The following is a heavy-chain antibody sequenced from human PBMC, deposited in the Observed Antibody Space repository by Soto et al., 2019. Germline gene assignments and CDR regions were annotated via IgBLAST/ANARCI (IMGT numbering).Heavy chain of an antibody. CDR3: ARGTVVTLYYYYGMDV. D-gene: IGHD2-21*02. Sequence: GGSLRLSCAASGFTFSNYWMTWVRQAPGKGLEWVANIKQDGSEKYYVDSLKGRFIISRDNAKNSLYLQMNSLRAEDTAVYYCARGTVVTLYYYYGMDVWGQGTTVTVSS. CDR1: GFTFSNYW. CDR2: IKQDGSEK. J-gene: IGHJ6*02. V-gene: IGHV3-7*01.